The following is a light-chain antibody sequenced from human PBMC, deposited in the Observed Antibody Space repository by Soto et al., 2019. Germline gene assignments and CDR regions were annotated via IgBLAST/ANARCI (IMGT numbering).Light chain of an antibody. CDR2: RNN. V-gene: IGLV1-47*01. J-gene: IGLJ2*01. CDR3: AAWDDSLA. CDR1: SSNIGSNY. Sequence: QSVLTQPPSASGTPGQRVTISCSGSSSNIGSNYVYWYQQLPGTAPKLLIYRNNQRPSGVPDRFSGSKSGTSASLAISGLRSEDEADYYCAAWDDSLAFDGGTKLTVL.